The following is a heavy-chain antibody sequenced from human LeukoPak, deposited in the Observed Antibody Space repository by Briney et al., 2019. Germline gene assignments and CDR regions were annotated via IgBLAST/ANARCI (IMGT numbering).Heavy chain of an antibody. D-gene: IGHD6-13*01. Sequence: GGSLRLSCTDSGNSFDDYGMSWVRQVPRKGLEWVSGINWDGGATAYADPVKGRFTISRDHAKNSVFLQMNSLRAEDTALYFCARDLSSSWYSLGYWGQGILVTVSS. CDR3: ARDLSSSWYSLGY. V-gene: IGHV3-20*04. CDR2: INWDGGAT. J-gene: IGHJ4*02. CDR1: GNSFDDYG.